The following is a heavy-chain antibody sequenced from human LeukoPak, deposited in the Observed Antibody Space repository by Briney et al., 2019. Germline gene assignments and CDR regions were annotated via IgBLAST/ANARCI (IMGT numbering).Heavy chain of an antibody. Sequence: PGGSLRLSCAASGLTFSSHWMHWVRQAPGKGLEWVSAISGSGGSTYYADSVKGRFTISRDNSKNTLYLQMNSLRAEDTAVYYCAKASPQYSSGWWGDYWGQGTLVTVSS. J-gene: IGHJ4*02. CDR2: ISGSGGST. V-gene: IGHV3-23*01. CDR3: AKASPQYSSGWWGDY. D-gene: IGHD6-19*01. CDR1: GLTFSSHW.